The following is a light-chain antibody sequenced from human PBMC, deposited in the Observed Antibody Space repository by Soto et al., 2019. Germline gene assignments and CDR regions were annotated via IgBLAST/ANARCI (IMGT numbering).Light chain of an antibody. J-gene: IGKJ5*01. CDR1: QSVSGDY. CDR3: QQRSNWPIT. V-gene: IGKV3D-20*02. CDR2: GAS. Sequence: VLTQSPGTLSLSAGQRATLSCLASQSVSGDYIAWYQQKSGQAPRLLIYGASNRATDIPDRFSGSGSGTDFTLTISSLEPEDFAVYYCQQRSNWPITFGQGTRLEI.